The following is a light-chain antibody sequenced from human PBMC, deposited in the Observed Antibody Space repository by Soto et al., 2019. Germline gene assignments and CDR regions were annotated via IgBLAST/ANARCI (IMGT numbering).Light chain of an antibody. CDR1: QSVNRF. V-gene: IGKV1-39*01. Sequence: DIQMTQSPSSLSAFVGDRVTITCRASQSVNRFLNWYQQKPGKAPKLLIYAASSLQSGVPSRFSGSGSGTDFTLTISSLQPEDFATYYCQQANSFPLTFGGGTKVDIK. J-gene: IGKJ4*01. CDR2: AAS. CDR3: QQANSFPLT.